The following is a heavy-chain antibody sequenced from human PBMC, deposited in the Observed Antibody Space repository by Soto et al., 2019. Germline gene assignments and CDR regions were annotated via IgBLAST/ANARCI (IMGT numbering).Heavy chain of an antibody. V-gene: IGHV3-23*01. CDR1: GFTFSNAW. CDR2: ISGSGGST. J-gene: IGHJ6*02. Sequence: GGSLRLSCAASGFTFSNAWMSWVRQAPGKGLEWVSAISGSGGSTYYADSVKGRFTISRDNSKNTLYLQMNSLRAEDTAVYYCAKDDSSGYYRPYYYYGMDVWGQGTTVTVSS. D-gene: IGHD3-22*01. CDR3: AKDDSSGYYRPYYYYGMDV.